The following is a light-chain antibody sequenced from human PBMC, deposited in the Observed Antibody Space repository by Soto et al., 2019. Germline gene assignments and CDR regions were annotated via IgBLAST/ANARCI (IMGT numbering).Light chain of an antibody. CDR2: GAS. Sequence: EIVMTQSPGTLSLSPGERATISCRASQVIGSRYLAWYHQKSGQAPRLLIYGASSRATGIPDRFSGSGSGTDFTLTISRLEPDDCGVYYCQQFGSSIPHTFGQGTKLEIK. CDR1: QVIGSRY. V-gene: IGKV3-20*01. J-gene: IGKJ2*01. CDR3: QQFGSSIPHT.